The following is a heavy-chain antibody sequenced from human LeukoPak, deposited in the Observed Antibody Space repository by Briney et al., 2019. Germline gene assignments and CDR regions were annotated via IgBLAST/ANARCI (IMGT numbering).Heavy chain of an antibody. D-gene: IGHD4-17*01. J-gene: IGHJ3*02. CDR1: GGSISSYY. V-gene: IGHV4-59*01. CDR3: AKRNDYGDPRVAFDI. Sequence: SETLSLTCTVSGGSISSYYWSLIRQPPGKGLEWIGYIYYSGSTNYNPSLKSRVTISVDTSKNQFSLWLSSVTAADTAVYYCAKRNDYGDPRVAFDIWGQGTMVTVSS. CDR2: IYYSGST.